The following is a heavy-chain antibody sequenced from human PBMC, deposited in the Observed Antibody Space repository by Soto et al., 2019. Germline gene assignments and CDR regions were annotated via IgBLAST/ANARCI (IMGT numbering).Heavy chain of an antibody. CDR3: AKDLGMVGYSGSY. CDR2: ISGSGGST. CDR1: GFTFSSYA. V-gene: IGHV3-23*01. D-gene: IGHD1-26*01. Sequence: EVQLLESGGGLVQPGGSLRLSCAASGFTFSSYAMSWVRQAPGKGLEWVSAISGSGGSTYYADSVKGRFTISRDNSKNTLYLQMNSLRAKDTAVYYCAKDLGMVGYSGSYCGQGTLVTVSS. J-gene: IGHJ4*02.